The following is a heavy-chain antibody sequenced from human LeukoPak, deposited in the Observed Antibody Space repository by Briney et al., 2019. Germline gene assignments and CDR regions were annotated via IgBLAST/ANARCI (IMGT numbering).Heavy chain of an antibody. J-gene: IGHJ4*02. V-gene: IGHV4-59*01. D-gene: IGHD2-2*01. CDR1: GGSISSYY. CDR3: ASLGYCSSTSCYAFDY. CDR2: IYYSGNT. Sequence: KASVTLSLTCTVSGGSISSYYWSWIRQPPGKGLEWIGYIYYSGNTNYNPSLKSRVTISVDTSKNQFSLKLSSVTAADTAVYYCASLGYCSSTSCYAFDYWGQGTLVTVSS.